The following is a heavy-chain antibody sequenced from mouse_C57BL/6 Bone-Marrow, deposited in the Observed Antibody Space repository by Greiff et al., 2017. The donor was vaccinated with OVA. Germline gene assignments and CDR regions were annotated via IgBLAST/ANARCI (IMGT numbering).Heavy chain of an antibody. CDR1: GYTFTSYW. CDR3: ARRYYGSSYFDY. V-gene: IGHV1-69*01. Sequence: VQLQQPGAELVKPGASVKLSCKASGYTFTSYWMHWVKQRPGQGLEWIGEIDPSDSYTNYNQKFKGKSTLTVDKSSSTAYMQLSSLTSEDSAVYYCARRYYGSSYFDYWGQGTTLTVSS. J-gene: IGHJ2*01. CDR2: IDPSDSYT. D-gene: IGHD1-1*01.